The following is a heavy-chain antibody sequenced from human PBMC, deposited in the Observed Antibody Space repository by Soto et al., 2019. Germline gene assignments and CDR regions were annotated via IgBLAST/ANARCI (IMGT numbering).Heavy chain of an antibody. CDR1: GYSFTSYW. CDR3: ARRGYSYGRYYYYGMDV. J-gene: IGHJ6*02. Sequence: GESLKISCKGSGYSFTSYWIGWVRQMPGKGLEWMGIIYPGDSDTRYSPSFQGQVTISADKSISTAYLQWSSLKASDTAMYYCARRGYSYGRYYYYGMDVWGQGTTVTVSS. V-gene: IGHV5-51*01. D-gene: IGHD5-18*01. CDR2: IYPGDSDT.